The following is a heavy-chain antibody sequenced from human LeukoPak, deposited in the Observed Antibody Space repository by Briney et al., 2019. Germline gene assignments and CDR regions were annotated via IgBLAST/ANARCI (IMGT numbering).Heavy chain of an antibody. Sequence: GASVKVSCKASGYTFTSYDINWVRQATGQGLEWMGWINPDSGDTNFAQKFQGRVSMTRDTSISTAYMELSRLRSDDTAYYYCARVQYYNILTGSFQYWGQGTLVTVSS. CDR2: INPDSGDT. J-gene: IGHJ4*02. CDR1: GYTFTSYD. D-gene: IGHD3-9*01. V-gene: IGHV1-2*02. CDR3: ARVQYYNILTGSFQY.